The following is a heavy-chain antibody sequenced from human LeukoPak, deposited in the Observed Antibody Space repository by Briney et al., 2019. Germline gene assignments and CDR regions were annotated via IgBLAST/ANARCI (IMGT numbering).Heavy chain of an antibody. CDR2: IYYSGST. V-gene: IGHV4-59*01. Sequence: PSETLSLTCTVSGGSISSYYWSWIRQPPGKGLEWIGYIYYSGSTNYNPSLKSRVTISVDTSKNQFSLKLSSVTAADTAVYYCARARPYYDKEWYFDLWGRGTLVTVSS. CDR1: GGSISSYY. D-gene: IGHD3-16*01. CDR3: ARARPYYDKEWYFDL. J-gene: IGHJ2*01.